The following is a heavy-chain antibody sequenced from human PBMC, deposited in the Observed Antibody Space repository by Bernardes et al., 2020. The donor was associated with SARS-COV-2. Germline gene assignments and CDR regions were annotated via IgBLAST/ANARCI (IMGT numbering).Heavy chain of an antibody. V-gene: IGHV4-34*01. CDR2: IYHSGST. CDR3: ARAGVVAATHYYYYGMDV. D-gene: IGHD2-15*01. Sequence: SETLSLTCAVYGGSFSGYYWSWIRQPPGKGLEWIGEIYHSGSTNYNPSLKSRVTISVDTSKNQFSLKLSSVTAADTAVYYCARAGVVAATHYYYYGMDVWGQGTTVTVSS. CDR1: GGSFSGYY. J-gene: IGHJ6*02.